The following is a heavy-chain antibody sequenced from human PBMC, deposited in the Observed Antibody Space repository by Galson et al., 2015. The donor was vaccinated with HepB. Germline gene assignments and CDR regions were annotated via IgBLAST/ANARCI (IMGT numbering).Heavy chain of an antibody. Sequence: SLRLSCAASGFTFSSYAMSWVRQAPGKGLEWVSAISGSGGSTYYADSVKGRFTISRDNSKNTLYLQMNSLRAEDTAVYYCAKDRRTAWGIAGAGQFDYWGQGTLVTVSS. CDR2: ISGSGGST. CDR1: GFTFSSYA. D-gene: IGHD6-19*01. J-gene: IGHJ4*02. V-gene: IGHV3-23*01. CDR3: AKDRRTAWGIAGAGQFDY.